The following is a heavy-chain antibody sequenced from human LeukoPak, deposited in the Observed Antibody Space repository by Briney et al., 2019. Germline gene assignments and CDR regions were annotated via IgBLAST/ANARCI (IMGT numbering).Heavy chain of an antibody. CDR2: INPSGGST. Sequence: ASVKVSCKAPGYTFTSYYMHWVRQAPGQGLEWMGIINPSGGSTRYAQKFQGRVTMTRDTSTSTVYMDLSSLRSEDTAAYYCARGGGELTNFDYWGQGTLVTVSS. CDR3: ARGGGELTNFDY. J-gene: IGHJ4*02. V-gene: IGHV1-46*01. D-gene: IGHD1-26*01. CDR1: GYTFTSYY.